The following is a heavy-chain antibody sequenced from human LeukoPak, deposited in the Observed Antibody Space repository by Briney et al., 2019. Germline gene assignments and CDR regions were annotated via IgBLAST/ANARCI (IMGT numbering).Heavy chain of an antibody. CDR2: ISGSGGST. J-gene: IGHJ4*02. V-gene: IGHV3-23*01. Sequence: GGSLRLSCAASGFTFSSYGMSWVRQAPGKGLEWVSAISGSGGSTYYADSVKGRFTISRDNAKNSVDLQMNSLRAEDTAVYYCARGGKNYYDSSGYYALPYYFDYWGQGTLVTVSS. D-gene: IGHD3-22*01. CDR3: ARGGKNYYDSSGYYALPYYFDY. CDR1: GFTFSSYG.